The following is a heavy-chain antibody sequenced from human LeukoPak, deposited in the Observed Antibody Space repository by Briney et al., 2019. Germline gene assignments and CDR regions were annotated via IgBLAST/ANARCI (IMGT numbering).Heavy chain of an antibody. V-gene: IGHV3-30*18. Sequence: GGSLRPSCAASGFTFSSYGMHWVRQAPGKGLEWVAVISYDGSNKYYADSVKGRFTISRDNSKNTLYLQMNSLRAEDTAVYYCAKVWAQLVLSALGGWGQGTLVTVSS. CDR1: GFTFSSYG. D-gene: IGHD6-6*01. CDR2: ISYDGSNK. CDR3: AKVWAQLVLSALGG. J-gene: IGHJ4*02.